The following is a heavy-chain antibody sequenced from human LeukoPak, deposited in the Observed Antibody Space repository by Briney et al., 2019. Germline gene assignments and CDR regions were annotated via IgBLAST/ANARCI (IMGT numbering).Heavy chain of an antibody. Sequence: FTFXXYAMHWVRQAPGKXLXGVPGISWNSGSIVXADSVKGRFTISRDNAKNSLYLQMNSLRAEDTALYYCXXXXXXXIXXGXFDYWGXGXLVTVSS. V-gene: IGHV3-9*01. CDR3: XXXXXXXIXXGXFDY. CDR1: FTFXXYA. CDR2: ISWNSGSI. J-gene: IGHJ4*02.